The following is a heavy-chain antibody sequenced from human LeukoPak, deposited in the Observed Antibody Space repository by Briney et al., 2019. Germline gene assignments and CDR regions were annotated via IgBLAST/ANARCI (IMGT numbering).Heavy chain of an antibody. V-gene: IGHV3-48*01. CDR3: AKDRDGGNREFDY. CDR2: ISSSSTAI. CDR1: GFTFSIYS. Sequence: PGGSLRHSCEASGFTFSIYSMNWVRQAPGKGLEWVSYISSSSTAIYYADSVKGRFTISRDNSKNTLYLQMNSLRAEDTAVYYCAKDRDGGNREFDYWGQGTLVTVSS. D-gene: IGHD4-23*01. J-gene: IGHJ4*02.